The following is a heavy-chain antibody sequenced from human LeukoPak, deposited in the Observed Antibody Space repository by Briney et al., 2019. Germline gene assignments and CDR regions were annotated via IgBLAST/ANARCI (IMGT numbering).Heavy chain of an antibody. CDR1: GYSISSGYY. V-gene: IGHV4-38-2*01. D-gene: IGHD3-22*01. CDR2: IYHSGST. CDR3: ARNYYYDSSGYYLFDY. J-gene: IGHJ4*02. Sequence: PSETLSLTCAVSGYSISSGYYWGWIRQPPGKGLEWIGSIYHSGSTYYNPSLKSRVTISVDTSKNQFSLKLSSVTAADTAVYYCARNYYYDSSGYYLFDYWGQGTLVTVSS.